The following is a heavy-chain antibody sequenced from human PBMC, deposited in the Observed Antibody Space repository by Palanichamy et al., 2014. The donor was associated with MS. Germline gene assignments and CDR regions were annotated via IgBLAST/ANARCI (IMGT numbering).Heavy chain of an antibody. CDR1: GFIFNVYG. V-gene: IGHV3-30*02. CDR2: VRFDGDTK. CDR3: AKDRKGYSKNFDALDV. Sequence: QVQLVESGGGVVQPGGSLRLSCAASGFIFNVYGVHWVRQAPGKGLEWVAFVRFDGDTKYYKDSVKGRFTISRDNSNNFVHLQMSSLRLEDTAVYYCAKDRKGYSKNFDALDVRGHGTSVTVSS. D-gene: IGHD4-11*01. J-gene: IGHJ6*02.